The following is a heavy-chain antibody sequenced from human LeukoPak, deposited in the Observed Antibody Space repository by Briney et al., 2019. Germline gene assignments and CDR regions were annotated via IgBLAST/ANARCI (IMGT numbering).Heavy chain of an antibody. D-gene: IGHD5-24*01. CDR2: IYYSGST. V-gene: IGHV4-59*08. J-gene: IGHJ2*01. CDR1: GGSISSCY. CDR3: ARQDQFNWYFDC. Sequence: SETLSLTCTVSGGSISSCYWSWIRHPPGKGLEWIGYIYYSGSTNYNPSLKSRVSISVETSKNQFSLTLSPVTAAATAVYSFARQDQFNWYFDCCGRGTLVTVSS.